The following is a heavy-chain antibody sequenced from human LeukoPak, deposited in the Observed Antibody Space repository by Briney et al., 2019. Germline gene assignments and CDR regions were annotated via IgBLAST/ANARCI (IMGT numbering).Heavy chain of an antibody. J-gene: IGHJ4*02. CDR2: IYPGDSDT. Sequence: GESLQISCEGSGYSFTTYWIGGGRQVPGKGLEWMGIIYPGDSDTRYSPSFQGQVTISADKSISTAYLQWSSLKASDTAIYYCARRDSGFDYWGQGTLVTVSS. CDR1: GYSFTTYW. V-gene: IGHV5-51*01. CDR3: ARRDSGFDY. D-gene: IGHD1-26*01.